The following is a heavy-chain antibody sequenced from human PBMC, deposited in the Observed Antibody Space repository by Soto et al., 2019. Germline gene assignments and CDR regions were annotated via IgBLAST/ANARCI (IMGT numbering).Heavy chain of an antibody. CDR3: AHYLPHYDFWSDYLDV. CDR2: IYWDDDK. Sequence: QITLKESGPTLVKPTQTLTLTCTFSGFSLSTSGVGVGWIRQPPGKALDCLALIYWDDDKGYSPALKSRLIITKDTSKSQVVLTMTTMDPVDTATYYSAHYLPHYDFWSDYLDVWGQGTTVTVSS. V-gene: IGHV2-5*02. J-gene: IGHJ6*02. D-gene: IGHD3-3*01. CDR1: GFSLSTSGVG.